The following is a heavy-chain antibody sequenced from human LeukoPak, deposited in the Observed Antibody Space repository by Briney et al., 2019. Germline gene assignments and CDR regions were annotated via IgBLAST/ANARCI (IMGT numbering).Heavy chain of an antibody. CDR1: GSTFSDYY. V-gene: IGHV3-11*04. J-gene: IGHJ6*03. CDR2: ISSSGSTI. CDR3: ARDRRPDYYDSSGHYYYYMDV. Sequence: GGSLRLSCAASGSTFSDYYMSWIRQAPGKGLEWVSYISSSGSTIYYADSVKGRFTISRDNAKNSLYLQMNSLRAEDTAVYYCARDRRPDYYDSSGHYYYYMDVWGKGTTVTVSS. D-gene: IGHD3-22*01.